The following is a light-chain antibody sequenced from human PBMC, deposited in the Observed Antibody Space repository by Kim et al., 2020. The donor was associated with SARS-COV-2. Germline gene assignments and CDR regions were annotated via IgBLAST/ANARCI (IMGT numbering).Light chain of an antibody. CDR3: LQLSSWPPLT. CDR2: DAS. CDR1: QSVVGY. V-gene: IGKV3-11*01. Sequence: EIVLKETPATLSLSTGERDTLSCRASQSVVGYLAWYQKKSGQAPRLLIYDASIRATGIPTSFSGSGSGTDFSLTISRLEPEDFAVYYCLQLSSWPPLTFGGGTTVDI. J-gene: IGKJ4*01.